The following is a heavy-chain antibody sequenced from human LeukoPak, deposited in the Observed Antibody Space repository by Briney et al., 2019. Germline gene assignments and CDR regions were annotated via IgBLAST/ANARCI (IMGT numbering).Heavy chain of an antibody. V-gene: IGHV5-51*01. CDR3: ARLDGGSSSVGWFDP. D-gene: IGHD6-6*01. CDR1: GYSFTSYW. J-gene: IGHJ5*02. CDR2: IYPGDSDT. Sequence: GESLKISGKGSGYSFTSYWIGWVRQMPGKGLEWMGIIYPGDSDTRYSPSFQGQVTISADKSISTAYLQWSSLKASDTAMYYCARLDGGSSSVGWFDPWGQGTLVTVSS.